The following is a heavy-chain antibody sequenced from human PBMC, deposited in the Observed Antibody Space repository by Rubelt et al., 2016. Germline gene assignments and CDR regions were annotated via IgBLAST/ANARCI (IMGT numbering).Heavy chain of an antibody. J-gene: IGHJ4*02. CDR2: INHSGST. CDR1: GGSFSGYY. D-gene: IGHD3-22*01. V-gene: IGHV4-34*01. CDR3: ARPGRGGRWLTFFDY. Sequence: QVQLQQWGAGLLKPSETLSLTCAVYGGSFSGYYWSWIRQPPGKGLEWIGEINHSGSTNYKPSLKSRVTISVDRSKNQFSLKLSAGTAADTAVYYCARPGRGGRWLTFFDYWGQGTLVTVSS.